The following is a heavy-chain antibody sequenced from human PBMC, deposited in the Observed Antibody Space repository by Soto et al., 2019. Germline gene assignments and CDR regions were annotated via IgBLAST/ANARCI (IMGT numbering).Heavy chain of an antibody. CDR2: IWYDGSNK. J-gene: IGHJ4*02. V-gene: IGHV3-33*01. Sequence: QVQLVESGGGVAQPGRSLRLSCAASGFTFSSYGMHWVRQAPGKGLEWVAVIWYDGSNKYYADSVKGRFTISRDNSKNTLYLQMNSLTAEDTAVYYCARDDGGIPSYWGQGTLVTVSS. CDR1: GFTFSSYG. D-gene: IGHD3-16*01. CDR3: ARDDGGIPSY.